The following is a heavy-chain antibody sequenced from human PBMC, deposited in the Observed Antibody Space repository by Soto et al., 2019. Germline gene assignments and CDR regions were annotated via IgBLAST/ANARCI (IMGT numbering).Heavy chain of an antibody. D-gene: IGHD2-15*01. J-gene: IGHJ4*02. CDR2: IWYDGSNK. CDR1: GFTFSSYA. Sequence: PGGSLRLSCAASGFTFSSYAMHWVRQAPGKGLEWVAGIWYDGSNKYYADSVKGPFTISRDNFKDTLYLQMDTLSAEDTAVYYCARDYNSRAAGVFDHWGQGTLVTVSS. CDR3: ARDYNSRAAGVFDH. V-gene: IGHV3-33*01.